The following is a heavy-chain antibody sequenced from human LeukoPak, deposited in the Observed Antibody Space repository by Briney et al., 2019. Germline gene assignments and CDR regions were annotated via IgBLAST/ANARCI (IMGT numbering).Heavy chain of an antibody. Sequence: KPGGSLRLSCAASGFTFSDYYMSWIRQAPGKGLEWVSYISSSSSYTKYGDSVKGRFTISRDNAKNSLYLQVNSLRAEDTAVYYCARGTGTTAYFDYWGQGTLVTVSS. CDR2: ISSSSSYT. D-gene: IGHD1-1*01. CDR1: GFTFSDYY. V-gene: IGHV3-11*06. CDR3: ARGTGTTAYFDY. J-gene: IGHJ4*02.